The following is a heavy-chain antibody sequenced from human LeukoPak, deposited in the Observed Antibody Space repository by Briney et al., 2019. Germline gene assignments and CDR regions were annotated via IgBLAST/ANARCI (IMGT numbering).Heavy chain of an antibody. CDR3: AREIIVVVPAAYYYYYGMDV. V-gene: IGHV1-69*13. Sequence: ASVKVSCKASVCTFSSYAISLVRQAPRQRLEWMGGIIPIFGTANYAQKFQARVTITADESTSTAYMELSSLRSEHTAVYYCAREIIVVVPAAYYYYYGMDVWGQGTTVTVSS. CDR1: VCTFSSYA. J-gene: IGHJ6*02. D-gene: IGHD2-2*01. CDR2: IIPIFGTA.